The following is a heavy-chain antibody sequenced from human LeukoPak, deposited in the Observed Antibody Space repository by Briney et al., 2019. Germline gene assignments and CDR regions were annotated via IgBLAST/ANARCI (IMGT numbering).Heavy chain of an antibody. V-gene: IGHV4-30-2*01. Sequence: SQTLSLTCSVSGDSISSGGYYWSWIRQPPGEGLDWIGYISQSGSTSYNPSLKSRVTILVDRSKNQFSLQLSSVTASDTAVYYCARVLTDSRGWYHFDYWGQGTLVTVSS. D-gene: IGHD6-19*01. CDR3: ARVLTDSRGWYHFDY. CDR1: GDSISSGGYY. J-gene: IGHJ4*02. CDR2: ISQSGST.